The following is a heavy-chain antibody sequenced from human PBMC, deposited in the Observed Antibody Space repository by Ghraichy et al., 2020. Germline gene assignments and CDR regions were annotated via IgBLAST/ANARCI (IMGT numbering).Heavy chain of an antibody. CDR3: ARDRGYSGYDLLTAHIAVAGWFDY. Sequence: SETLSLTCAVSGGSISSSNWWSWVRQPPGKGLEWIGEIYHSGSTNYNPSLKSRVTISVDKSKNQFSLKLSSVTAADTAVYYCARDRGYSGYDLLTAHIAVAGWFDYWGQGTLVTVSS. CDR2: IYHSGST. J-gene: IGHJ4*02. V-gene: IGHV4-4*02. CDR1: GGSISSSNW. D-gene: IGHD5-12*01.